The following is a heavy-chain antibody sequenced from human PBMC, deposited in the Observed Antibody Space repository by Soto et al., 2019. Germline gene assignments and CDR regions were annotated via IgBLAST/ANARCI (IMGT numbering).Heavy chain of an antibody. J-gene: IGHJ6*02. Sequence: QVQLVESGGGVVQPGRSLRLSCAASGFTFSSYGMHWVRQAPGKGLEWVAVISYDGSNKYYVDSVKGRFTISRDNSKIXQYLQMNGLRAEDTAVYYCAKDDGSCWPSSYGMDVWGQGTTVTVSS. CDR3: AKDDGSCWPSSYGMDV. CDR1: GFTFSSYG. V-gene: IGHV3-30*18. CDR2: ISYDGSNK. D-gene: IGHD6-19*01.